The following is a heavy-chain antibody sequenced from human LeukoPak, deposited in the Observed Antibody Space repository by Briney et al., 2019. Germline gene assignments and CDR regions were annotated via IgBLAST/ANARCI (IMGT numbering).Heavy chain of an antibody. D-gene: IGHD3-9*01. Sequence: PSETLSLTCTVSGGSIRSYYWSWIRQPARKGLEWIGRIYTSGSTNYKPSLKSRVTMSVDTSKNQSSLKLSSVTAADTAVYSFARGFPYDILTGPFDAWGQGTLVTASS. CDR1: GGSIRSYY. V-gene: IGHV4-4*07. CDR2: IYTSGST. CDR3: ARGFPYDILTGPFDA. J-gene: IGHJ5*02.